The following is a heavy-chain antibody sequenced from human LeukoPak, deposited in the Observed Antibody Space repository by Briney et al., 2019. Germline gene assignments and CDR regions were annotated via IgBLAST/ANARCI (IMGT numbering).Heavy chain of an antibody. J-gene: IGHJ4*02. CDR2: IYPGDSDT. CDR3: AKHSRTGSSFDPFEY. D-gene: IGHD3-10*01. Sequence: GEALKISCKGSGYSFTTYWIGWVRQMPGRGLEWMGIIYPGDSDTRYSPSFQGQVTISADKSISTAYLQWSRLKASDTAIYYCAKHSRTGSSFDPFEYWGQGTLVTVSS. V-gene: IGHV5-51*01. CDR1: GYSFTTYW.